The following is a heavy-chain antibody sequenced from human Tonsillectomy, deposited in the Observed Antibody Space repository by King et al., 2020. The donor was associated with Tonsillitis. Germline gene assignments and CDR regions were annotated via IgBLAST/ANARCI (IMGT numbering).Heavy chain of an antibody. CDR2: CHPGDSDN. CDR3: ARQGDHYFGSGSFTD. CDR1: GYIFTSYW. V-gene: IGHV5-51*01. D-gene: IGHD3-10*01. J-gene: IGHJ4*02. Sequence: DVQLVESGAEVKKPGESLKISCQGSGYIFTSYWIGWVGQMPGKGLEWMGICHPGDSDNRYSPSFQGQVALSADRSTGTAYLQWSSLKASDTAIYYCARQGDHYFGSGSFTDWGQGTLVTVSS.